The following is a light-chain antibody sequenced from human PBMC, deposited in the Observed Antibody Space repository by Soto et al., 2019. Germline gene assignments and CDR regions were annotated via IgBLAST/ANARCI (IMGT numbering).Light chain of an antibody. CDR3: QSSDSSLSGVV. Sequence: QSVLTQPPSVSGAPGQRVTISCTGSSSNIGAGYDVHWYQQLPGTAPKLLIYGNSNRPSGVPDRFSGSKSGTSASLAITGLQAEEEADYYCQSSDSSLSGVVFGGGTKLTVL. CDR2: GNS. CDR1: SSNIGAGYD. J-gene: IGLJ2*01. V-gene: IGLV1-40*01.